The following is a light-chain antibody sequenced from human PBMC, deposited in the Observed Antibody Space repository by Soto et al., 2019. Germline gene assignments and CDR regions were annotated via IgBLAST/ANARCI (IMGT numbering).Light chain of an antibody. CDR2: RAS. CDR1: QTIYRY. CDR3: LQDYSFPLT. J-gene: IGKJ4*01. V-gene: IGKV1-6*01. Sequence: QMTQSHSSLSSSVADRVTITCRVSQTIYRYLVWYQHAPGRAPKLLIYRASSLQSGFPSRFSGSGSGTDFILTISSLQPEDFATYYCLQDYSFPLTCGGGTKVDIK.